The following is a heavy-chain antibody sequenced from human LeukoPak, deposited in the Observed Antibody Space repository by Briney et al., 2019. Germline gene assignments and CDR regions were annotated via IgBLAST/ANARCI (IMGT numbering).Heavy chain of an antibody. CDR3: ARTGDYGSGSYIADAFDI. CDR2: MNPNSGNT. J-gene: IGHJ3*02. V-gene: IGHV1-8*01. D-gene: IGHD3-10*01. CDR1: GYTFTSYD. Sequence: GASVKVPCKASGYTFTSYDINWVRQATGQGLEWMGWMNPNSGNTGYAQKFQGRVTMTRNTSISTAYMELSSLRSEDTAVYYCARTGDYGSGSYIADAFDIWGQGTMVTVSS.